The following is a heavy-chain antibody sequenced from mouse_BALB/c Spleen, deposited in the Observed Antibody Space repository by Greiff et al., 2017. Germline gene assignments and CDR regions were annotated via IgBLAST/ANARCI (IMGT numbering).Heavy chain of an antibody. V-gene: IGHV1-77*01. J-gene: IGHJ2*01. CDR2: TYPGSGST. CDR1: GYTFTDYV. Sequence: QVQLKESGPELVKPGASVKMSCKASGYTFTDYVISWVKQRTGQGLEWIGETYPGSGSTYYNEKFKGKATLTADKSSNTAYMQLSSLTSEDSAVYFCARGGYFDYWGQGTTLTVSS. CDR3: ARGGYFDY.